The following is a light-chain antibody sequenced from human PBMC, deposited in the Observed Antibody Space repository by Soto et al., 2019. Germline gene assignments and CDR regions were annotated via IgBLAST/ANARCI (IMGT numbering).Light chain of an antibody. V-gene: IGLV2-14*01. CDR2: EVS. CDR3: SSYTSTSTLYV. CDR1: NSDIGTYNY. Sequence: QSALTQPASVSGSPGQSITISCTGSNSDIGTYNYVSWYQQLPGKAPKLVISEVSNRPSGISCRFSGSKSGNAASLTISGLQAEDEATYYCSSYTSTSTLYVFGPGTKVTVL. J-gene: IGLJ1*01.